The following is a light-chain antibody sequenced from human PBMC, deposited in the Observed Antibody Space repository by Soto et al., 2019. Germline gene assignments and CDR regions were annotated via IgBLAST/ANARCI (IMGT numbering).Light chain of an antibody. CDR1: SSDVGASNY. J-gene: IGLJ1*01. Sequence: QSALTQPPSASGSPGQSVTISCTGTSSDVGASNYVSWYQQHPGKAPKLMIFAVSKRPSGVPDRFSGSKSGNTASLTVSGLQAEDAADYYCSSNAGSNNFVFGSGTKLTAL. V-gene: IGLV2-8*01. CDR3: SSNAGSNNFV. CDR2: AVS.